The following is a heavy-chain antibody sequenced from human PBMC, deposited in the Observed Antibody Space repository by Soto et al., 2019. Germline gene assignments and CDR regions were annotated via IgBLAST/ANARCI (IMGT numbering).Heavy chain of an antibody. J-gene: IGHJ4*02. Sequence: XETLSLTCIVAGVSVRSYTWSWVRQPANKGLEWIGRVFSSVSATYNPSLKSRVSISMDTAENRISLRLDSVTAADAGVYFCARDGMTTGDFWGPGTLVTVSS. CDR1: GVSVRSYT. CDR3: ARDGMTTGDF. CDR2: VFSSVSA. V-gene: IGHV4-4*07. D-gene: IGHD3-9*01.